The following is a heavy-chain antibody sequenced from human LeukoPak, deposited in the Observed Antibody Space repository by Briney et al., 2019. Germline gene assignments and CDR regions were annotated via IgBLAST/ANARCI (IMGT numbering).Heavy chain of an antibody. Sequence: GASVKVSCRASGYTFTSYGISWVRQAPGQGLEWMGWISAYNGNTNDAQKLQGRVTMTTDISTSTAYMELRSLRSDDTAVYYCARVRAYCTSTSCHDFWGQGTLVTVSS. CDR2: ISAYNGNT. CDR1: GYTFTSYG. D-gene: IGHD2-2*01. CDR3: ARVRAYCTSTSCHDF. J-gene: IGHJ4*02. V-gene: IGHV1-18*01.